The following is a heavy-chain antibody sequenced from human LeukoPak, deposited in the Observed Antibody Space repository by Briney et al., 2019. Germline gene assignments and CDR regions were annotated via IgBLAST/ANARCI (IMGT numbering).Heavy chain of an antibody. V-gene: IGHV4-34*01. J-gene: IGHJ5*02. Sequence: KPSETLSLTCAVYGGSFSGYYWSWIRQPPGRGLEWIANIYYSGSAYYSPSLKSRVTVSIDTSKNQFSLKLNSVTAADTAVYYCARQSTIAAARIDPWGQGTLVTVSS. D-gene: IGHD6-25*01. CDR1: GGSFSGYY. CDR2: IYYSGSA. CDR3: ARQSTIAAARIDP.